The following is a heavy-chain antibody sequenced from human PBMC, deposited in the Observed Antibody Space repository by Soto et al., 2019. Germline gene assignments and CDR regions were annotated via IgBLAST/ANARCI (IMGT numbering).Heavy chain of an antibody. Sequence: EVQLVESGGGLVQPGGSLRLSCAASGFTFSTYWMHWIRQVPGKGLEWVSRINSDASHTYYADSVKGRFTISRDNSKNTLYLQMNSLRAEDTAVYYCAKVLLTNTSGWYHPHFDYWGQGTLVTVSS. CDR2: INSDASHT. CDR3: AKVLLTNTSGWYHPHFDY. CDR1: GFTFSTYW. J-gene: IGHJ4*02. D-gene: IGHD6-19*01. V-gene: IGHV3-74*01.